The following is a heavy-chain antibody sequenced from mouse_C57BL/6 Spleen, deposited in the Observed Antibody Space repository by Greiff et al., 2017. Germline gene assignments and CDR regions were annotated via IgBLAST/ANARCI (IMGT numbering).Heavy chain of an antibody. Sequence: QVQLQQSGAELVKPGASVKLSCKASGYTFTSYWMHWVKQRPGQGLEWIGMIHPNSGSTNYNEKFKSKATLTVDKSSSTAYMQLSSLTSEDSAVYYCERPDSSGPWFAYWGQGTLVTVSA. V-gene: IGHV1-64*01. D-gene: IGHD3-2*02. CDR2: IHPNSGST. J-gene: IGHJ3*01. CDR1: GYTFTSYW. CDR3: ERPDSSGPWFAY.